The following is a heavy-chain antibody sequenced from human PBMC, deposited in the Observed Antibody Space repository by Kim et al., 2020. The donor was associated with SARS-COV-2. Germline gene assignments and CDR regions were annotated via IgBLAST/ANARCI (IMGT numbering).Heavy chain of an antibody. CDR3: ARGRASSGSDY. CDR2: NT. Sequence: NTKYSQSFQNRVTITRDPSASTAYMEVSSLTSEDTAVYFCARGRASSGSDYWGQGTLVTVSS. J-gene: IGHJ4*02. V-gene: IGHV1-3*01. D-gene: IGHD2-15*01.